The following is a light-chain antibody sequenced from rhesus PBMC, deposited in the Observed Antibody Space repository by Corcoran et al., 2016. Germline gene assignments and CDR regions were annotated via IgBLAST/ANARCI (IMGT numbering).Light chain of an antibody. J-gene: IGKJ1*01. V-gene: IGKV1-16*01. CDR3: QQYNNSPWT. Sequence: DIQMTQSPSSLSASVGDKVTITCQASQSISSWLAWYQQKPGKAPKPLIYKASSLESGVPSRFSGSRSGTYYTLTISSLQPEDIATYYCQQYNNSPWTFGQGTKVEIK. CDR1: QSISSW. CDR2: KAS.